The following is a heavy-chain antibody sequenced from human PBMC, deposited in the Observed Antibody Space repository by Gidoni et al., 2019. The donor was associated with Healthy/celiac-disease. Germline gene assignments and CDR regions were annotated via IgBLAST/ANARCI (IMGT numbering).Heavy chain of an antibody. Sequence: QLQLQESGPGLVKPSETLSLTCTVSGRSISSSSYYWGWIRQPPGKGLEWIGSIYYSGSTYYNPSLKSRVTISVDTSKNQFSLKLSSVTAADTAVYYCARLYSYGYKTLDYWGQGTLVTVSS. V-gene: IGHV4-39*07. CDR3: ARLYSYGYKTLDY. CDR2: IYYSGST. D-gene: IGHD5-18*01. CDR1: GRSISSSSYY. J-gene: IGHJ4*02.